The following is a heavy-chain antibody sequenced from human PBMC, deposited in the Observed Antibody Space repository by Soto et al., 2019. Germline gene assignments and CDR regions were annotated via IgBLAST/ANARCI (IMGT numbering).Heavy chain of an antibody. CDR1: GFTFSNYN. CDR3: ARGHHCYSISCPDYYYYYYSLAV. D-gene: IGHD6-13*01. Sequence: EVQLVESGGGLVKPGGSLRLSCAASGFTFSNYNMNWVRQAPGKGLEWVSSISSSSGSIYFADSVKGRFTISRDNTKNSLYLLMNSLRAEDTAVYYCARGHHCYSISCPDYYYYYYSLAVWGKGTTVTVSS. CDR2: ISSSSGSI. V-gene: IGHV3-21*01. J-gene: IGHJ6*03.